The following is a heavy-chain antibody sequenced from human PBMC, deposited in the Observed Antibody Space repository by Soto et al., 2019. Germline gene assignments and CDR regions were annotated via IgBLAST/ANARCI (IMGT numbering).Heavy chain of an antibody. D-gene: IGHD2-8*01. CDR1: QITFSNYA. CDR3: ARASRYCTNGVCLGDFDY. V-gene: IGHV3-30-3*01. J-gene: IGHJ4*02. Sequence: VQLVESGGGVVQPGRSLRLSCAASQITFSNYAIHWVRQAPGKGLEWLATVSYDGSKKYYADSVKGRFTIYRDNSKNTLYLQMSSLRTEDTAVYYCARASRYCTNGVCLGDFDYWGQGTLVTVSS. CDR2: VSYDGSKK.